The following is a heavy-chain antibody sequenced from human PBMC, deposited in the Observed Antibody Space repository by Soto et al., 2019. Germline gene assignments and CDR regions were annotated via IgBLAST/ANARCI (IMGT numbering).Heavy chain of an antibody. CDR3: AREAGLLDWAEYTNPYYFGF. Sequence: SETLSLTCAISGDSVSSNSAAWNWIRQSPSRGLEWLGRTYYRSKWYNDYAVSVKSRITINPDTSKNQFSLQLNSVTPEDTAVYYCAREAGLLDWAEYTNPYYFGFWGQGTLVTVSS. CDR1: GDSVSSNSAA. CDR2: TYYRSKWYN. V-gene: IGHV6-1*01. J-gene: IGHJ4*02. D-gene: IGHD3-9*01.